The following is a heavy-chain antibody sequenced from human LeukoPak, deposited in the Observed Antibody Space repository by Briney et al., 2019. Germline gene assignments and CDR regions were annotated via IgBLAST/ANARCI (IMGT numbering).Heavy chain of an antibody. J-gene: IGHJ3*02. CDR1: GYTLTELS. CDR2: FDPEDGET. V-gene: IGHV1-24*01. D-gene: IGHD1-26*01. CDR3: ASHSGSYGTFDI. Sequence: ASVKVSCKVSGYTLTELSMHWVRQAPGKGLEWMGGFDPEDGETIYAQKFQGRVTMTEDTSTDTAYMELSSLRSEDTAVYYCASHSGSYGTFDIWGQGTMVTVSP.